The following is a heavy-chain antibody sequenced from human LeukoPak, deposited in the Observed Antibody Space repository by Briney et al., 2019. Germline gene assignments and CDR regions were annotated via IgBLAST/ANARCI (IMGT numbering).Heavy chain of an antibody. CDR2: IYYSGST. V-gene: IGHV4-39*07. J-gene: IGHJ4*02. CDR3: ARVRSADGDYVGY. Sequence: SETLSLTCTVSGGSISSSSYYWGWIRQPPGKGLEWIGGIYYSGSTYYNPSLKSRVTISVDTSKNQFSLKLSSVTAADTAVYYCARVRSADGDYVGYWGQGTLVTVSS. CDR1: GGSISSSSYY. D-gene: IGHD4-17*01.